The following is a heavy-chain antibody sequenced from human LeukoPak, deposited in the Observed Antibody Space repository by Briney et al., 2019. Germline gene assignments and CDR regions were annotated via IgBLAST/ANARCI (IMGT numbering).Heavy chain of an antibody. CDR1: GYSLSSGYY. J-gene: IGHJ5*02. D-gene: IGHD3-3*01. V-gene: IGHV4-38-2*02. CDR2: IYYSGST. Sequence: SETLSLTCTVSGYSLSSGYYWGWIRQPPGKGLEWIGSIYYSGSTYYNPSLKSRVTIPVDTSKNQYSLKLSSVTAADTAVYYCAREVGVLRFLEWLSEGFDPWGQGTLVTVSS. CDR3: AREVGVLRFLEWLSEGFDP.